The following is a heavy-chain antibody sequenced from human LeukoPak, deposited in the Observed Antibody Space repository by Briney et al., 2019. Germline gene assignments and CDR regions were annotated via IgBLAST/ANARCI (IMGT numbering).Heavy chain of an antibody. CDR1: GFTFSSYT. CDR3: ARGVNIVGGREGYYFDY. D-gene: IGHD1-26*01. V-gene: IGHV3-30*04. J-gene: IGHJ4*02. CDR2: ISYDGNNK. Sequence: PGGSLRLSCAASGFTFSSYTMHWVRQAPGKGLEWVSVISYDGNNKYYADSVKGRFTISRDNSKNTLYLQLNSLRAGDTAVYYCARGVNIVGGREGYYFDYWGQGTLVTVSS.